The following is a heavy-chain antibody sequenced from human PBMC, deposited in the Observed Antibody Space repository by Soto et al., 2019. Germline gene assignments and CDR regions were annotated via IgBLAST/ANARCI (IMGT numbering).Heavy chain of an antibody. D-gene: IGHD6-13*01. CDR3: ARMDIGAAGPNGIDY. CDR1: GGSISSYC. CDR2: IYYSGST. Sequence: SENLSLTCTVSGGSISSYCWSWIRQPPGKGLEWIGYIYYSGSTNYNPSLKSRVTISVDTSKNQFSLKLSSVTAADTAVYYCARMDIGAAGPNGIDYWGEVALAAVS. J-gene: IGHJ4*02. V-gene: IGHV4-59*08.